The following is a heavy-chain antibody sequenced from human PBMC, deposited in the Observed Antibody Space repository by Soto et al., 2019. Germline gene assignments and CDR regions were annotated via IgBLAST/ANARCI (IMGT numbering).Heavy chain of an antibody. V-gene: IGHV3-66*01. D-gene: IGHD3-16*01. CDR3: ARDTIPGEGLGAATSTNTPIFDY. CDR1: GFTVSSNY. Sequence: GGSLRLSCAASGFTVSSNYMSWVRQAPGKGLEWVSVIYSGGSTYYADSVKGRFTISRDNSKNTLYLQMNSLRAEDTAVYYCARDTIPGEGLGAATSTNTPIFDYWGQGTLVTVSS. J-gene: IGHJ4*02. CDR2: IYSGGST.